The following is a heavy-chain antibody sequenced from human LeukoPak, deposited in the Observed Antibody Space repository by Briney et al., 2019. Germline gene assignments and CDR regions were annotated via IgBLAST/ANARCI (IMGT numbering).Heavy chain of an antibody. V-gene: IGHV1-2*02. Sequence: ASVKVSCKASGYTFTSYDINWVRQATGQGLEWMGWINPNSGGTSYAQKFQGRVTMTRDTSISTAYMELSRLRSDDTAVYYCAAGSVGDPWGQGTLVTVSS. D-gene: IGHD4-23*01. J-gene: IGHJ5*02. CDR3: AAGSVGDP. CDR1: GYTFTSYD. CDR2: INPNSGGT.